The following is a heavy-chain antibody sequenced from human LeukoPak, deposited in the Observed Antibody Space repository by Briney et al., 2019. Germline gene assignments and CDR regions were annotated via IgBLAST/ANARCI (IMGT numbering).Heavy chain of an antibody. J-gene: IGHJ6*03. D-gene: IGHD2-21*02. V-gene: IGHV1-69*06. CDR1: GGTFSSHF. CDR2: INPIFGTD. CDR3: ARGQGDNYYYYYYMDV. Sequence: ASVKVSCKASGGTFSSHFISWVRQAPGQGLEWMGGINPIFGTDHYAQKFQDRVTITADISTNTVYMELSNLRSEDTAMYYCARGQGDNYYYYYYMDVWGKGTTVTISS.